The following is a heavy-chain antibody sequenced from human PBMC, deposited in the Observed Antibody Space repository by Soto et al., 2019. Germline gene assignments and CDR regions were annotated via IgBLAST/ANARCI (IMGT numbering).Heavy chain of an antibody. CDR1: GGSFSGYY. CDR3: ARDRSSGWYLEGDYYYGMDV. J-gene: IGHJ6*02. D-gene: IGHD6-19*01. CDR2: INHSGST. Sequence: SETLSLTCAVYGGSFSGYYWSWIRQPPGKGLEWIGEINHSGSTNYNPSLKSRVTILVDTSKNQFSLKLSSVTAADTAVYYCARDRSSGWYLEGDYYYGMDVWGQGTTVTVSS. V-gene: IGHV4-34*01.